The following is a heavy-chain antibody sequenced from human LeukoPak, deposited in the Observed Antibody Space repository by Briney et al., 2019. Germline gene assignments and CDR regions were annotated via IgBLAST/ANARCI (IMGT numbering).Heavy chain of an antibody. CDR1: GFTFSSYG. CDR3: AKRSDYGGNWNYFDY. CDR2: TSARGDST. Sequence: GGSLRLSCAASGFTFSSYGMSWVRQAPGKGLEWVSATSARGDSTYYSDSVKGRFTLSRDNSKNTLYLQLNSLRAEDTAVYYCAKRSDYGGNWNYFDYWGQGTLVTVSS. J-gene: IGHJ4*02. V-gene: IGHV3-23*01. D-gene: IGHD4-23*01.